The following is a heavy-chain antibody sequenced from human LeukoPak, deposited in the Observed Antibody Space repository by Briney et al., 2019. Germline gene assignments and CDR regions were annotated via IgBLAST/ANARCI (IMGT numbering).Heavy chain of an antibody. J-gene: IGHJ4*02. CDR1: GYTFTVYY. D-gene: IGHD4-17*01. V-gene: IGHV1-2*02. CDR2: INPNRGGT. Sequence: ASVKVSFKASGYTFTVYYMHWVRQAPGQGREWMGWINPNRGGTNYTQKFQGRVTMTRDTSISTAYMELSRLRSDDTAVYYCAREIVDGDYGYWGQGTLVTVSS. CDR3: AREIVDGDYGY.